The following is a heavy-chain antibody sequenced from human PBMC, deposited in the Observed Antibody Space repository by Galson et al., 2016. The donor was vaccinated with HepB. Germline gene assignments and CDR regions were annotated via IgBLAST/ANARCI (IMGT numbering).Heavy chain of an antibody. J-gene: IGHJ4*02. Sequence: SLRLSCAASELTFTNAWMTWVRQAPGKGLEWVGRIKGEADGRTTDYAAPVKGRFYISRDDSTHTLFLHMNSLRVEDGAVYYCATVKLTTWYSFDSWGQGTLVTVSS. CDR2: IKGEADGRTT. CDR1: ELTFTNAW. CDR3: ATVKLTTWYSFDS. D-gene: IGHD2-2*01. V-gene: IGHV3-15*01.